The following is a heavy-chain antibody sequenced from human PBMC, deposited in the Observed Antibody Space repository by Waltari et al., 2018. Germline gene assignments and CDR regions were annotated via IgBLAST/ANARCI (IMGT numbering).Heavy chain of an antibody. V-gene: IGHV3-21*01. J-gene: IGHJ4*02. D-gene: IGHD1-26*01. CDR1: GFTFSSYS. CDR3: ASWEDLVYFDY. CDR2: ISSMSSYI. Sequence: EVQLVESGGGLVKPGGSLRLSCAASGFTFSSYSMNWVRQAPGKGLEWVSSISSMSSYIYYADSVKGRFTISRDNAKNSLYLQMNSLRAEDTALYYCASWEDLVYFDYWGQGTLVTVSS.